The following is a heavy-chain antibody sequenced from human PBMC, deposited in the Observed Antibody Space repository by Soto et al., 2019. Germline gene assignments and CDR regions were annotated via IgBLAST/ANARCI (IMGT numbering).Heavy chain of an antibody. J-gene: IGHJ6*02. V-gene: IGHV4-31*03. CDR1: GGSISSGGYY. CDR3: ARESGYYDSSGYYSYGMDV. Sequence: QVQLQESGPGLVKPSQTLSLTCTVSGGSISSGGYYWSWIRQHPGKGLEWIGYIYYSGSTYYNPSLKSRVTIPVDTSKNQFSLKLSSVTAADTAVYYCARESGYYDSSGYYSYGMDVWGQGTTVTVSS. D-gene: IGHD3-22*01. CDR2: IYYSGST.